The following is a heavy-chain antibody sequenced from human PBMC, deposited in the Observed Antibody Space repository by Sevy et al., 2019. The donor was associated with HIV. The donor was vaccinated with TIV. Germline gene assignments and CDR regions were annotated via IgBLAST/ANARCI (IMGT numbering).Heavy chain of an antibody. CDR1: GFTFGGYM. V-gene: IGHV3-66*01. CDR2: ICSDGRT. Sequence: GGSLRLSCAGSGFTFGGYMMNWVRQAPGKGLELVSVICSDGRTYYADSVKGRFTISRDNSKNTLYLHMNNLRPEDTAVYYCARDRYYDASGYYYYYYGMDVWGQGTTVTVSS. D-gene: IGHD3-22*01. J-gene: IGHJ6*02. CDR3: ARDRYYDASGYYYYYYGMDV.